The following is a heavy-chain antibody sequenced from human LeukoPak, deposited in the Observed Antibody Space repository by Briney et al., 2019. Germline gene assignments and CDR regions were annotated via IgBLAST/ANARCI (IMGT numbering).Heavy chain of an antibody. CDR3: ATSGESYGYDY. CDR1: GGSISSYY. J-gene: IGHJ4*02. Sequence: SETLSLTCTVSGGSISSYYWSWIRQPPGKGLEWIGYIYYSGSTNYNPSLKSRVTISVDTSKNQFSLKLSSVTAADTAVYYCATSGESYGYDYWGQGTLVTVSS. D-gene: IGHD5-18*01. CDR2: IYYSGST. V-gene: IGHV4-59*08.